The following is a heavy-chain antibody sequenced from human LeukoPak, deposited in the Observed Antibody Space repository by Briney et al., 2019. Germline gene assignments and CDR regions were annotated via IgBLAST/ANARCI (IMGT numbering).Heavy chain of an antibody. CDR2: IYTSGST. CDR3: AREGDIVVVPGTYEDAFDI. V-gene: IGHV4-61*02. D-gene: IGHD2-2*01. J-gene: IGHJ3*02. Sequence: PSETLSLTCTVSGGSISSGSYYWGWIRQPAGKGLEWIGRIYTSGSTNYNPSLKSRVTISVDTSKNQFSLKLSSVTAADTAVYYCAREGDIVVVPGTYEDAFDIWGQGTMVTVSS. CDR1: GGSISSGSYY.